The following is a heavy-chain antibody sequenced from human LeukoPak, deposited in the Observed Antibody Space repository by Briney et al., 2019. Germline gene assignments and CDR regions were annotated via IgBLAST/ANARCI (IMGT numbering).Heavy chain of an antibody. Sequence: GGSLRLSCAASGFTFSSYAMSWVRQAPGKGLEWVSAISGSGGSTYYADSVKGRFTISRDNAKNSLYLQMNSLRAEDTAVYYCARPQFGYGGNLPFDYWGQGTLVTVSS. CDR2: ISGSGGST. CDR3: ARPQFGYGGNLPFDY. V-gene: IGHV3-23*01. J-gene: IGHJ4*02. D-gene: IGHD4-23*01. CDR1: GFTFSSYA.